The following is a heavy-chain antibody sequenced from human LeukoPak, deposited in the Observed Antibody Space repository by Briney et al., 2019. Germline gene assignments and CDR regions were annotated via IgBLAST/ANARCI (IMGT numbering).Heavy chain of an antibody. CDR3: ARDSTYYYYMDV. Sequence: GGSLRLSCAASGFTFSSYSMNWVRQAPGKGLEWVSSISSSSSYIYYADLVKGRFTISRDNAKNSLYLQMNSLRAEDTAVYYCARDSTYYYYMDVWGKGTTVTVSS. CDR2: ISSSSSYI. V-gene: IGHV3-21*01. J-gene: IGHJ6*03. CDR1: GFTFSSYS.